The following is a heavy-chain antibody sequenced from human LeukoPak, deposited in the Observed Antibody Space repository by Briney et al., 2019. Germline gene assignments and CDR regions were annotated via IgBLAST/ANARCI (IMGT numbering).Heavy chain of an antibody. CDR2: INGDGSDK. Sequence: RESLRLSCVDSGIRFSDYSMNWVRQAPGRGLEWVANINGDGSDKYYVDSVKGRYTISRDNTKNSLYLQMNSRRVEDTAGYYGPSNNGIFPYWGRGTLVTVSS. CDR3: PSNNGIFPY. V-gene: IGHV3-7*01. CDR1: GIRFSDYS. J-gene: IGHJ4*02. D-gene: IGHD3-3*02.